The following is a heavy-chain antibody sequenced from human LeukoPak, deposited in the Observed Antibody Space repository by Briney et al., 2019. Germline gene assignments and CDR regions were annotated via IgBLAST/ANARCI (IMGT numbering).Heavy chain of an antibody. CDR2: ISWNSGSI. CDR3: AKEASQLSGAFDI. J-gene: IGHJ3*02. D-gene: IGHD6-6*01. CDR1: GFTFDDYA. V-gene: IGHV3-9*01. Sequence: GRSLRLSCAASGFTFDDYAMHWVRQAPGKGLEWVSGISWNSGSIGYADSVKGRFTISRDNAKNSLYLQMNSLRAEDTALYYCAKEASQLSGAFDIWGQGTMVTVSS.